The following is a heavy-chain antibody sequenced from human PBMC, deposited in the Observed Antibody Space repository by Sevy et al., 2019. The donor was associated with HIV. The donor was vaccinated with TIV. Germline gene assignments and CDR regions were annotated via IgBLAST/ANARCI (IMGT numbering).Heavy chain of an antibody. Sequence: GGSLRLSCAASGFSFRNYATHWVRQAPGKGLEWVTVISYDASKKYYADSVRGRFTISRDNSKSTLYLQMNSLRIEDTAMYFCARNGDSDYAEDFDYWGQGTLVTVSS. V-gene: IGHV3-30-3*01. CDR2: ISYDASKK. J-gene: IGHJ4*02. CDR3: ARNGDSDYAEDFDY. CDR1: GFSFRNYA. D-gene: IGHD5-12*01.